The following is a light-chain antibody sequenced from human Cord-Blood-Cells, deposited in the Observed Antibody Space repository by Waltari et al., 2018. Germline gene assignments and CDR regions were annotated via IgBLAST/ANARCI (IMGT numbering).Light chain of an antibody. Sequence: DIQMTQSPSSLSASVGDRVTITCRASQGISSYLNLYQQKPGKAPKLLIYAASSLQSGVPSRFSGSGSGTDFTLTISSLQPEDFATYYCQQSYSTPPFTFGPGTKVDIK. CDR1: QGISSY. CDR2: AAS. J-gene: IGKJ3*01. V-gene: IGKV1-39*01. CDR3: QQSYSTPPFT.